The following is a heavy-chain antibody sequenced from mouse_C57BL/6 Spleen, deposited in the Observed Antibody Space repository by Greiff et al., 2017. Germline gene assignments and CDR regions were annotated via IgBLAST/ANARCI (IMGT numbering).Heavy chain of an antibody. Sequence: QVQLQQPGAELVRPGTSVKLSCKASGYTFTSYWMHWVKQRPGQGLEWIGVIDPSDSYTNYNQKFKGKATLTVDTSSSTAYMQLSSLTSEDSAVYYCARPIWERDWYFDVWGTGTTVTVSS. V-gene: IGHV1-59*01. J-gene: IGHJ1*03. D-gene: IGHD4-1*01. CDR1: GYTFTSYW. CDR3: ARPIWERDWYFDV. CDR2: IDPSDSYT.